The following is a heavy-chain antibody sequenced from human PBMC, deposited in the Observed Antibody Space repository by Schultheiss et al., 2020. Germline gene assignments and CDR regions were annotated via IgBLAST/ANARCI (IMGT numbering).Heavy chain of an antibody. CDR1: GFTFSSYD. D-gene: IGHD4-17*01. V-gene: IGHV3-13*01. CDR2: IGTAGDT. J-gene: IGHJ4*02. Sequence: GESLKISCAASGFTFSSYDMHWVRQATGKGLEWVSAIGTAGDTYYADSVKGRFTISRDNSKNTLYLQMNSLRAEDTAVYYCARGDDYGDSGVLVWGQGTLVTVSS. CDR3: ARGDDYGDSGVLV.